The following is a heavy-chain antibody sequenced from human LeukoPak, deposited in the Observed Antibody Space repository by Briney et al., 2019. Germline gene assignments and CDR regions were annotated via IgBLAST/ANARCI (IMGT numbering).Heavy chain of an antibody. D-gene: IGHD2-15*01. CDR1: GYTFTSYD. V-gene: IGHV1-8*01. CDR2: MNPNSGNT. CDR3: ARGTRSVLPVVRYYFDY. Sequence: GASVKVSCKASGYTFTSYDINWVRQATGQGLEWMGWMNPNSGNTGYAQKFQGRVTMTRNTSISTAYMELSSLRSEDTAVYYCARGTRSVLPVVRYYFDYWGQGTLVTVSS. J-gene: IGHJ4*02.